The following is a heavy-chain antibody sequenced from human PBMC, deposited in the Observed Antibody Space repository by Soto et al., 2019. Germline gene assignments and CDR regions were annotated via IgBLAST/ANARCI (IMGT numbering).Heavy chain of an antibody. CDR1: GFSFSSYA. CDR2: ISGSDGST. CDR3: AKDRERDAWYEDY. Sequence: EVQLLESGGGLVQPGGSLRLSCVASGFSFSSYAMTWVRQAPGKGLEWVSVISGSDGSTYYEHSVKGRFTISRDNSKNTLYLQMNSLRAEDTAVYYCAKDRERDAWYEDYWGQGTMVTVS. D-gene: IGHD6-13*01. V-gene: IGHV3-23*02. J-gene: IGHJ4*02.